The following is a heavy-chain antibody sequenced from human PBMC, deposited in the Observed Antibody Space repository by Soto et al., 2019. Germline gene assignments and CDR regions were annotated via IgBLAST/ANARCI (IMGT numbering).Heavy chain of an antibody. CDR2: MNPGNNQH. CDR3: ARFGFTYYYDY. CDR1: GYSFTDYD. D-gene: IGHD3-10*01. V-gene: IGHV1-8*01. J-gene: IGHJ4*02. Sequence: GASVKVSCKTSGYSFTDYDIHWVRQAAGQGLEWMGWMNPGNNQHVYTQKFRGRFTISRDNSKNTLYLQMGSLRAEDMAVYYCARFGFTYYYDYWGQGTLVTVSS.